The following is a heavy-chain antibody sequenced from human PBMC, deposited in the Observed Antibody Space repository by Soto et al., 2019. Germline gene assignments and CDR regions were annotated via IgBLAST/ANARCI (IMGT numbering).Heavy chain of an antibody. CDR2: IYYSGST. V-gene: IGHV4-59*01. J-gene: IGHJ2*01. Sequence: QVQLQESGPGLVKPSETLSLTCTVSGGSISNYYWSWIRQPPGKGLEWIGYIYYSGSTNYNPSLKSRVTISVDTSKNQFSLKVTSVTAVDTAMYYCARTHDTYWYFDLWGRGTLVTVSS. CDR1: GGSISNYY. CDR3: ARTHDTYWYFDL.